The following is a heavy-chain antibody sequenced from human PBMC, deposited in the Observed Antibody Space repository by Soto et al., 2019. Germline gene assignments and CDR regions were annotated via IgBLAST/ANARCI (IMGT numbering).Heavy chain of an antibody. D-gene: IGHD5-18*01. J-gene: IGHJ3*02. CDR2: IIPIFGTA. Sequence: QVQLVQSGAEVKKPGSSVKVSCKASGGTFSSYAISWVRQAPGQGLEWMGGIIPIFGTANYAQKLQGRVTITEDESQGKGYRELGGLKSENSAVDYVAIGGGTYSYGYGDAFDIWGQGTMVTVSS. CDR1: GGTFSSYA. CDR3: AIGGGTYSYGYGDAFDI. V-gene: IGHV1-69*01.